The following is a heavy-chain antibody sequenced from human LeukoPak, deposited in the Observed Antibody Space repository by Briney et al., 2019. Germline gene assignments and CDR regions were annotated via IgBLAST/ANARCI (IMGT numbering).Heavy chain of an antibody. V-gene: IGHV1-2*04. CDR3: ARERIEQWLVPPYYYYGMDV. CDR1: GYTFTGYY. D-gene: IGHD6-19*01. Sequence: GASVKVSCKASGYTFTGYYMHWVRQAPGQGLEWMGWINPNSGGTNYAQKFQGWVTMTRDTSISTAYMELSRLRSDDTAVYYCARERIEQWLVPPYYYYGMDVWGQGTTVTVSS. J-gene: IGHJ6*02. CDR2: INPNSGGT.